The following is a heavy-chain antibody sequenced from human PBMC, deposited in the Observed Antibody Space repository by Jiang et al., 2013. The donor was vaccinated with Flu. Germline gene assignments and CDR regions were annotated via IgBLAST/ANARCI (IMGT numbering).Heavy chain of an antibody. Sequence: KFQGRVTITRDTSASTAYMELSSLRSEDTAVYYCAREGFSGYDMSLDYWGQGTLVTVSS. CDR3: AREGFSGYDMSLDY. D-gene: IGHD5-12*01. V-gene: IGHV1-3*01. J-gene: IGHJ4*02.